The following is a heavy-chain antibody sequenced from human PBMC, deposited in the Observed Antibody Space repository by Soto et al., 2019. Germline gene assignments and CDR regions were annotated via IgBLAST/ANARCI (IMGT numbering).Heavy chain of an antibody. J-gene: IGHJ6*02. CDR1: GGSISSSNW. CDR2: IYHSGST. Sequence: QVQLQESGPGLVKPSGTLSLTCAVSGGSISSSNWWSWVRQPPGKGLEWIGEIYHSGSTNYNPSPKSRSTXSXDXXSSPFSLKLSSVTAADTAVYYCARAHGTYYYGTDVWGQGTTVTVSS. D-gene: IGHD1-1*01. V-gene: IGHV4-4*02. CDR3: ARAHGTYYYGTDV.